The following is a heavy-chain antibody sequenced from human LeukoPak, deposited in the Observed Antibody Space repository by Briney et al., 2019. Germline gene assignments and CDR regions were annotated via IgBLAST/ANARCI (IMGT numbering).Heavy chain of an antibody. J-gene: IGHJ4*02. Sequence: SGGSLRLSCAASGFTFSSYAMSWVRQAPGKGLEWVSAISGSGGSTYYADSVKGRFTISRDNSKNTLYLQMSSLRAEDTAVYYCAQCPFSGSYLCGDYWGQGTLVTVSS. CDR1: GFTFSSYA. D-gene: IGHD1-26*01. V-gene: IGHV3-23*01. CDR3: AQCPFSGSYLCGDY. CDR2: ISGSGGST.